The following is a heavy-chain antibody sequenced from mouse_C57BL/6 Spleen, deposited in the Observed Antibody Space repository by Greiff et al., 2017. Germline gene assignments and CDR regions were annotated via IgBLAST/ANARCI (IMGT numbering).Heavy chain of an antibody. D-gene: IGHD5-1*01. CDR3: TRDKSTHAGYYAMDY. V-gene: IGHV5-9-1*02. J-gene: IGHJ4*01. Sequence: EVKLMESGEGLVKPGGSLKLSCAASGFTFSSHAMSWVRQTPEKRLEWVAYISSGGDYIYYADTVKGRFTISRANARNTLYLQMSSLKSEDTAMYYCTRDKSTHAGYYAMDYWGQGTSVTVSS. CDR2: ISSGGDYI. CDR1: GFTFSSHA.